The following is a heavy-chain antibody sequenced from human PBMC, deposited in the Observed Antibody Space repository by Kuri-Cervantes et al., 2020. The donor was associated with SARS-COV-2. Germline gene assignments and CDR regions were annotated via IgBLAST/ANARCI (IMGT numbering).Heavy chain of an antibody. CDR1: GGSFSGYY. J-gene: IGHJ4*02. Sequence: ESLKISCAVYGGSFSGYYWSWIRQPPGKGLEWIGEINHSGSTNYNPSLKSRVTISVDTSKNQFSLKLSSVTAADTAVYYCARGRRYSLPGGLDYWGKGTLVTVSS. CDR3: ARGRRYSLPGGLDY. V-gene: IGHV4-34*01. CDR2: INHSGST. D-gene: IGHD3-9*01.